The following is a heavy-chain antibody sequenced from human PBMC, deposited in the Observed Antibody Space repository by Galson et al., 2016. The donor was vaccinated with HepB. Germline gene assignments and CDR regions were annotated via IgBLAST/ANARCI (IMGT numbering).Heavy chain of an antibody. CDR2: IKRDGSEK. CDR1: GFTFSNYW. Sequence: SLRLSCAASGFTFSNYWMSWVRQPPGKGLEWVGNIKRDGSEKYYVDSVKGRFTISRDNAKNSLYMQMNSLRAGDTAVYYCERDGSGWFFDSWGQGTLVTVSS. D-gene: IGHD6-19*01. J-gene: IGHJ4*02. CDR3: ERDGSGWFFDS. V-gene: IGHV3-7*01.